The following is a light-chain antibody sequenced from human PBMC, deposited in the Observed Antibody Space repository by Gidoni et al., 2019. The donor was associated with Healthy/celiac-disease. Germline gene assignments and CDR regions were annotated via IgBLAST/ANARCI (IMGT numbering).Light chain of an antibody. CDR2: AAS. Sequence: DIQMTQSPSSLSASVGDRVTITCRASQSISSYLNWYQQKPGKAPKLLIYAASSLQSGVPSRFSGIGSGTDFTLTIISLQPEDFATYYCQQSYSTPPWTFGQGTKVEIK. J-gene: IGKJ1*01. CDR1: QSISSY. V-gene: IGKV1-39*01. CDR3: QQSYSTPPWT.